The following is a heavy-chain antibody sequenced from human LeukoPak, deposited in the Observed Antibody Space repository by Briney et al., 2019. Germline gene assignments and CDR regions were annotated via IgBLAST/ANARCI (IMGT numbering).Heavy chain of an antibody. CDR2: IVAMDDIA. CDR1: GDSFSSYA. Sequence: SVKVSCKASGDSFSSYAISWVRQAPGQGLEWMGRIVAMDDIANYAQKFQDRVTITADKSTGTVYMELSSLRSEDTAVYYCASTQKIVEMATIGYYFDYWGQGTLVTVSS. CDR3: ASTQKIVEMATIGYYFDY. V-gene: IGHV1-69*04. D-gene: IGHD5-24*01. J-gene: IGHJ4*02.